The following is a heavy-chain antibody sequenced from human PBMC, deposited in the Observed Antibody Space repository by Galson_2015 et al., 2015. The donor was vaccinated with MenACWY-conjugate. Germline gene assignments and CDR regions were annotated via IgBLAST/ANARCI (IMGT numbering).Heavy chain of an antibody. D-gene: IGHD6-19*01. CDR2: VIPALGTA. J-gene: IGHJ4*02. V-gene: IGHV1-69*08. CDR1: GGSFTTYT. CDR3: ARGQQWGDYVDS. Sequence: SVKVSCKASGGSFTTYTISWVRQAPGQGLEWMGGVIPALGTANYAQEFRGRVTIAADKSTSTVYMDLSSLRSEDTAVYYCARGQQWGDYVDSWGQGTLVIVSS.